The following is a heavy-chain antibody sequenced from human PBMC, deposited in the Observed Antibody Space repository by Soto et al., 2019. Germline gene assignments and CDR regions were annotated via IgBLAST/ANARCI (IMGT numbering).Heavy chain of an antibody. D-gene: IGHD3-3*01. CDR3: ARAPYEFRSGYSYPTEYYFDY. CDR1: GGSISSGDYY. V-gene: IGHV4-30-4*01. Sequence: LSLTCTVSGGSISSGDYYWSWIRQPPGKGLEWIGYIYYSGSTYYNPSLKSRVTISVDTSKNQFSLKLSSVTAADTAVYYCARAPYEFRSGYSYPTEYYFDYWGQGTLVTVSS. J-gene: IGHJ4*02. CDR2: IYYSGST.